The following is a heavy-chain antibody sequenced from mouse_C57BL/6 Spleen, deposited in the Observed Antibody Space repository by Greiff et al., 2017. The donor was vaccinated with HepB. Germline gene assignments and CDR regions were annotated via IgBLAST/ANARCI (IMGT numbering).Heavy chain of an antibody. D-gene: IGHD1-1*01. CDR1: GFTFSSYA. CDR2: ISSGGDYI. J-gene: IGHJ1*03. Sequence: DVHLVESGEGLVKPGGSLKLSCAASGFTFSSYAMSWVRQTPEKRLEWVAYISSGGDYIYYADTVKGRFTISRDNARNTLYLQMSSLKSEDTAMYYCTRERKFITTVVADWYFDVWGTGTTVTVSS. V-gene: IGHV5-9-1*02. CDR3: TRERKFITTVVADWYFDV.